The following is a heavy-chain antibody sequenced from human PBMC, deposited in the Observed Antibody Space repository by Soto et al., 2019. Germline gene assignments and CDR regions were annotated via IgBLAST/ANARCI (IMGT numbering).Heavy chain of an antibody. CDR3: VSWVSPSFNF. J-gene: IGHJ4*02. V-gene: IGHV3-23*01. Sequence: GGSLRLSCAASGFIFGNHGMTWVRQAPGRALEWVSTINANAIDTHYADSVKGRFTISRDNSKSTLDLQMNSLRAEDTTIYYCVSWVSPSFNFCGPGSLVTVCS. CDR2: INANAIDT. D-gene: IGHD3-16*01. CDR1: GFIFGNHG.